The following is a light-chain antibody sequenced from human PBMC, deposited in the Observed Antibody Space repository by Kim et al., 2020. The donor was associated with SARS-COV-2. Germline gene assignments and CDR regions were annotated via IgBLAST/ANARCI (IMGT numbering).Light chain of an antibody. J-gene: IGKJ1*01. CDR2: AAS. V-gene: IGKV1-16*01. Sequence: SVGERVTTTCRASQDISSNLSWFQQKPGKAPKSLIYAASSLQSGAPSRFSGGGAGTDFTLTISSLQAEDSATYYCQQYSSYPRTFGQGTKVDIK. CDR3: QQYSSYPRT. CDR1: QDISSN.